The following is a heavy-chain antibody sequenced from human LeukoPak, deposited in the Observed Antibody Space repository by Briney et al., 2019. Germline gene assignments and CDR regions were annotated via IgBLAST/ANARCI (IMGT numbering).Heavy chain of an antibody. CDR2: ISSSGSTI. D-gene: IGHD2-21*01. CDR1: GFTFSDYY. Sequence: GGSLRLSCAASGFTFSDYYMSWIRQAPGKGLEWVSYISSSGSTIYYADSVKGRFTISRGNAKNSLYLQMNSLRAEDTAVYYCAKDFRIGYSAHFDYWGQGALVTVSS. J-gene: IGHJ4*02. V-gene: IGHV3-11*01. CDR3: AKDFRIGYSAHFDY.